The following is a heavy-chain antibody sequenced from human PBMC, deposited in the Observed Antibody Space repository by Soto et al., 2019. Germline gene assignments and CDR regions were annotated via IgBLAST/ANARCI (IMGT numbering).Heavy chain of an antibody. V-gene: IGHV1-69*12. CDR1: GGTFSSYA. CDR3: ARNPDTNYYSGLDV. CDR2: IIPIFGTA. J-gene: IGHJ6*02. Sequence: QVQLVQSGAEVKKPGSSVKVSCKASGGTFSSYAISWVRQAPGQGLEWMGGIIPIFGTANYVQKFQGRVTITADESTSTAYMKPSSLRSEDTAVYYSARNPDTNYYSGLDVWGQGTTVNVSS.